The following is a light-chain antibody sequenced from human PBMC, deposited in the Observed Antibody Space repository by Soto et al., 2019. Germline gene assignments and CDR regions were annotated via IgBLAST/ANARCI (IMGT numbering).Light chain of an antibody. Sequence: EIVLTQSPATLSLSPVERATLSFRASQSIRSYLAWYQQKPGQAPRLLIYDASNRATGIPARFSGSGSGTDFTLTISSLEPEDFVVYYCQQRSDWPIAFGQGTRLEIK. CDR3: QQRSDWPIA. CDR1: QSIRSY. J-gene: IGKJ5*01. V-gene: IGKV3-11*01. CDR2: DAS.